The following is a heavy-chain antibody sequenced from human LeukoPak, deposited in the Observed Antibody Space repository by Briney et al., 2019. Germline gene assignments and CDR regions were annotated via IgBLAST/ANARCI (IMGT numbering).Heavy chain of an antibody. D-gene: IGHD3-10*01. J-gene: IGHJ4*02. CDR2: IYYSGST. Sequence: SETLSLTCTVSGGSISSGDYYWSWIRQPPGKGLEWIGYIYYSGSTYYNPSLKSRVTISVDTSKNQFSLKLSSVTAADTAVYYCARVGWGIGYYGSGTLYYFDYWGQGTLVTVSS. CDR1: GGSISSGDYY. V-gene: IGHV4-30-4*01. CDR3: ARVGWGIGYYGSGTLYYFDY.